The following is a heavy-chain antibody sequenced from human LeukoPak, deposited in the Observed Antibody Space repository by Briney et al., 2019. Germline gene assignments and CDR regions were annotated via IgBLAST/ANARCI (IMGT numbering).Heavy chain of an antibody. J-gene: IGHJ4*02. CDR3: AKDGLLWFGELYYFDY. CDR2: ISGSGGST. D-gene: IGHD3-10*01. Sequence: PGGSLRLSCAASGFTFSSYGMSWVRQAPGKGLEWVSAISGSGGSTYYADSVKGRFTISRDNSKNTLYPQMNSLRAEDTAVYYCAKDGLLWFGELYYFDYWGQGTLVTVSS. CDR1: GFTFSSYG. V-gene: IGHV3-23*01.